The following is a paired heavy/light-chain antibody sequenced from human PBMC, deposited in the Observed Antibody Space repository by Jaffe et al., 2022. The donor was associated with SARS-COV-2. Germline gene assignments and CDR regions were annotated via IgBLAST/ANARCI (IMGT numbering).Heavy chain of an antibody. CDR1: GYSFSSYA. J-gene: IGHJ6*02. V-gene: IGHV1-3*01. Sequence: QAQFVQSGAEVKKPGASVKVSCKASGYSFSSYAVQWVRQAPGQRPEWMGWINGDNGERKHSQKFQGRVTLNSDTSASTAYLELSSLTSEDTAVYYCARGAWTKVGKTYYYYGMDVWGQGTTVTVSS. CDR2: INGDNGER. D-gene: IGHD1-26*01. CDR3: ARGAWTKVGKTYYYYGMDV.
Light chain of an antibody. CDR1: QSISRSE. J-gene: IGKJ3*01. CDR3: QHYGDSFT. CDR2: GAS. V-gene: IGKV3-20*01. Sequence: EIVLTQSPGTLSLSPGERATLSCWASQSISRSELAWYQQKPGQAPRLLIYGASSRSTGIPDRFSGSGSGTDFALTISRLEPEDFAVYYCQHYGDSFTFGPGTKVDIK.